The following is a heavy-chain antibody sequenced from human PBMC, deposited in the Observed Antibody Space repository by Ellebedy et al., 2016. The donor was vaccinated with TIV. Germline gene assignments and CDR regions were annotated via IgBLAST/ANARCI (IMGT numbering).Heavy chain of an antibody. CDR3: ARGVTTIGS. CDR1: GGSIGRYY. Sequence: SETLSLTCSVSGGSIGRYYWFWIRQSPLKGLEYIGYIYYSGSTNYIPSLKSRVTISADTSKNQVSLKLTSVTAADTAVYYCARGVTTIGSWGQGTLVTVSS. D-gene: IGHD4-17*01. V-gene: IGHV4-59*01. J-gene: IGHJ4*02. CDR2: IYYSGST.